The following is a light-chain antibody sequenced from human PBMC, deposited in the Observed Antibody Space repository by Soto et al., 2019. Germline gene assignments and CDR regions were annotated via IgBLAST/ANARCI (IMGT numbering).Light chain of an antibody. J-gene: IGLJ2*01. V-gene: IGLV1-40*01. CDR1: SSNIGAGYD. CDR3: QSYGSSLSGVV. CDR2: DNN. Sequence: QSVLTQPPSVSGAPGQRVTISCTGSSSNIGAGYDVHWYQHLPGTAPKLLIYDNNNRPSGVPDRFSGSKSGTSASLAITGLQAEDEADYYCQSYGSSLSGVVFGGGTKVTVL.